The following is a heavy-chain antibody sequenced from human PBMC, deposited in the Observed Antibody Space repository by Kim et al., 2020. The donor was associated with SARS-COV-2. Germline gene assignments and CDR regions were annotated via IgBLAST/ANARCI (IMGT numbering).Heavy chain of an antibody. Sequence: GGSLRLSCAASGVTVSSNYMSWVRQAPGKGLEWVSVIYSGGSTYYADSVKGRFTISRDNSKNTLYLQMNSLRAEDTAVYYCAGDIVIYGMDVWGQGTTVTVSS. CDR2: IYSGGST. CDR3: AGDIVIYGMDV. J-gene: IGHJ6*02. CDR1: GVTVSSNY. V-gene: IGHV3-66*01. D-gene: IGHD3-16*02.